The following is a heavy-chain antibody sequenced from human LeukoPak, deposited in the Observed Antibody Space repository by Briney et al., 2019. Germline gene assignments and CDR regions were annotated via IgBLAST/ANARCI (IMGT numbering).Heavy chain of an antibody. D-gene: IGHD2-21*01. V-gene: IGHV3-30-3*01. CDR3: ARIALRNIDY. CDR2: ISYDGSNK. Sequence: GGSLRLSCAASGFTFSSYAMHWVRQAPGKGLERVAVISYDGSNKYYADSVKGRFTISRDNSKNTLYLQMNSLRAEDTAVYYCARIALRNIDYWGQGTLVTVSS. CDR1: GFTFSSYA. J-gene: IGHJ4*02.